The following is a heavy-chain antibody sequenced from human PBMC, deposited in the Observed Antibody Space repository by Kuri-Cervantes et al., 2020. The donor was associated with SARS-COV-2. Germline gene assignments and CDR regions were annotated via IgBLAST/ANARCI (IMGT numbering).Heavy chain of an antibody. CDR3: ARDYGASGYNWFDP. J-gene: IGHJ5*02. CDR1: GGSISSHY. V-gene: IGHV4-59*11. Sequence: ESLKISCTVSGGSISSHYWSWIRQPPGKGLEWIGYIYYSGSTNYNPSLKSRVTISVDTSKNQFSLKLSSVTAADTAVYYCARDYGASGYNWFDPWGQGTLVTVSS. CDR2: IYYSGST. D-gene: IGHD3-10*01.